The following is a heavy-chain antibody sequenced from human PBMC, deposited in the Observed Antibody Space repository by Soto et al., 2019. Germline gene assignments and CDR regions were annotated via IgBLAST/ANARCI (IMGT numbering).Heavy chain of an antibody. CDR1: GFTFSSYW. J-gene: IGHJ6*01. Sequence: PGGSLRLSCAASGFTFSSYWMSWFRQAPGKGLEWVANIKQDGSEKYYVDSVKGRFTISRDNAKNSLYLQMNSLRAEDTAVYYCARDPSVVVVAATPYSYYGMAVWGQVPTVTVSS. D-gene: IGHD2-15*01. CDR2: IKQDGSEK. CDR3: ARDPSVVVVAATPYSYYGMAV. V-gene: IGHV3-7*01.